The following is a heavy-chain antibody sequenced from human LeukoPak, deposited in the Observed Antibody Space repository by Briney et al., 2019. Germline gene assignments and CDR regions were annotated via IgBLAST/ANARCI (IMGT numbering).Heavy chain of an antibody. J-gene: IGHJ4*02. CDR1: GSSFTIYW. CDR2: LSPGDADT. CDR3: ARRVDCTNGVCYRDDYFDY. D-gene: IGHD2-8*01. Sequence: PGEPLQISCKGSGSSFTIYWIGGVRLMPGKGLGLMWILSPGDADTRYSPSFQGQVTMSADKSTSTAYLQWSSLKATDTAMYYCARRVDCTNGVCYRDDYFDYWGQGTLVTVSS. V-gene: IGHV5-51*01.